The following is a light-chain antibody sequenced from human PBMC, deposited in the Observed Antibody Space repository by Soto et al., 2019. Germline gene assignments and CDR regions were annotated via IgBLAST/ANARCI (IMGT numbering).Light chain of an antibody. CDR3: TSYTGDDFTFV. CDR2: EVS. CDR1: SSDIGTYDY. Sequence: QSALTQPTSASGSLGQSVTISCTGTSSDIGTYDYVSWYQQHPGRAPKLIIFEVSKRPLGVPDRFSGSKSGNTASLIVSGLQTDDEAEYHCTSYTGDDFTFVFGTGTKVTVL. V-gene: IGLV2-8*01. J-gene: IGLJ1*01.